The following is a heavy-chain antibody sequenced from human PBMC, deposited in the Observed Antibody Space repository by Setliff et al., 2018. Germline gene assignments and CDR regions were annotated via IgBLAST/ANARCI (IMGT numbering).Heavy chain of an antibody. Sequence: ASVKVSCKVSGYTLTELSMHWVRQAPGKGLEWMGGFDPEDGETIYAQKFQGRVTMTRDTSISTAYMELSRLTSDDTAVYYCARDGGEYWGQGTLVTVSS. J-gene: IGHJ4*02. CDR1: GYTLTELS. CDR2: FDPEDGET. D-gene: IGHD3-16*01. CDR3: ARDGGEY. V-gene: IGHV1-24*01.